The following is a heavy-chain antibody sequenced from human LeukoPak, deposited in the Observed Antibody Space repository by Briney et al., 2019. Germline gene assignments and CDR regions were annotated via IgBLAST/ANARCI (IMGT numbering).Heavy chain of an antibody. D-gene: IGHD3-22*01. V-gene: IGHV4-4*07. CDR2: IYTSGST. J-gene: IGHJ5*02. CDR3: ARDGYYYDSSGWEDWFDP. Sequence: PSETLSLTCTASGGSISSYYWSWIRQPAGKGLEWIGRIYTSGSTNYNPSLKSRVTMSVDTSKTQFSLKLSSVTAADTAVYYCARDGYYYDSSGWEDWFDPWGQGTLVTVSS. CDR1: GGSISSYY.